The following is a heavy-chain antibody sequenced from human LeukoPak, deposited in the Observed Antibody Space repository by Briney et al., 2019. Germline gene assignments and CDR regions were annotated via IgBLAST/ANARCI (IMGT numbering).Heavy chain of an antibody. CDR3: VIGGTYGSGS. CDR2: INNDGSTT. V-gene: IGHV3-74*01. J-gene: IGHJ4*02. D-gene: IGHD3-10*01. CDR1: RFTFANTW. Sequence: GGSLRLSCAASRFTFANTWMHWVSQAQGKGLVWVSLINNDGSTTNYADSVKGRFTISRDNAKNTVYLQMNSLRAEDTAVYYCVIGGTYGSGSWGQGTLVTVSS.